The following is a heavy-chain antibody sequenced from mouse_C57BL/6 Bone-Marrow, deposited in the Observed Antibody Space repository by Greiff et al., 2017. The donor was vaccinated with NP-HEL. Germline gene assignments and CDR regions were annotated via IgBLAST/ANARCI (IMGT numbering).Heavy chain of an antibody. CDR3: ARHYYGRAWFAY. D-gene: IGHD1-1*01. V-gene: IGHV1-22*01. CDR2: INPNNGGT. J-gene: IGHJ3*01. Sequence: VQLQQSGPELVKPGASVKMSCKASGYTFTDYNMHWVKQSHGKSLEWIGYINPNNGGTSYNQKFKGKATLTVNKSSSTADMELRSLTSEDSAVYYCARHYYGRAWFAYWGQGTLVTVSA. CDR1: GYTFTDYN.